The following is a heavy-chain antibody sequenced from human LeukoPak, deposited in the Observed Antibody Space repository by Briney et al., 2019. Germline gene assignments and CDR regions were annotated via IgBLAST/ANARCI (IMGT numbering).Heavy chain of an antibody. J-gene: IGHJ6*02. V-gene: IGHV4-30-2*01. CDR2: IYHSGST. D-gene: IGHD6-13*01. CDR1: GGSISSGGYS. CDR3: ARGYWAHGMNV. Sequence: SETLSLTCAVSGGSISSGGYSWSWIRQPPGKGLEWIGYIYHSGSTYYNPSLKSRVTISVDRSKNQFSLKPSSVTPEDTAVYYCARGYWAHGMNVWGPGTTVTVSS.